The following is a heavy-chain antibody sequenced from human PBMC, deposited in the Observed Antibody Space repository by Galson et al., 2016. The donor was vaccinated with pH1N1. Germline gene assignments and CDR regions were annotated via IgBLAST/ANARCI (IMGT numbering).Heavy chain of an antibody. J-gene: IGHJ4*02. CDR2: ISSSSTYI. V-gene: IGHV3-21*05. CDR1: GFTFSSYS. D-gene: IGHD6-19*01. CDR3: ARDLPSMTVAGPMDS. Sequence: SLRLSCAASGFTFSSYSMNWVRQAPGKGLEWVSLISSSSTYIYYADSLKGRFTISRDNAKKSLYLQMNSLRVEDTAVYYCARDLPSMTVAGPMDSWGRGTLVIVSS.